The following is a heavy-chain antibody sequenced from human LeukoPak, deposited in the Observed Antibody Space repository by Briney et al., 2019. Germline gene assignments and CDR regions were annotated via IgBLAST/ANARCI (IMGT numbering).Heavy chain of an antibody. CDR1: GFTFSSYG. Sequence: GGSLRLSCTASGFTFSSYGMHWVRQAPGKGLEWVAFIRYDGSNKYYADSVKGRFTISRDNSKNTLYPQMNSLRAEDTAVYYCAKDWELAFDYWGQGTLVTVSS. CDR2: IRYDGSNK. CDR3: AKDWELAFDY. V-gene: IGHV3-30*02. D-gene: IGHD1-26*01. J-gene: IGHJ4*02.